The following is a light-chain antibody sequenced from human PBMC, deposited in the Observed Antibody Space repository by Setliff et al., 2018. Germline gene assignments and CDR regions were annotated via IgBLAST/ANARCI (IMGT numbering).Light chain of an antibody. CDR3: SSYQRPSTAV. V-gene: IGLV2-14*03. Sequence: QSALTQAASVSGSPGQSITISCTGTSSDIGVYNYVSWYQQHPGKAPKLMIYDVSRRPSGVSNRFSGSKSGNTASLTISGLQPEDEADYYCSSYQRPSTAVFGGGTK. CDR2: DVS. J-gene: IGLJ3*02. CDR1: SSDIGVYNY.